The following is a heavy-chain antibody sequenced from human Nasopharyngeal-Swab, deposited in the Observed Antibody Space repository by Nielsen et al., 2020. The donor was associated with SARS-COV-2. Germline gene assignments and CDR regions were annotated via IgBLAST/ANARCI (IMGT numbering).Heavy chain of an antibody. CDR1: GGSFSGYY. CDR2: INHSGST. V-gene: IGHV4-34*01. J-gene: IGHJ5*02. Sequence: SETLSLTCAVYGGSFSGYYWSWIRQPPGKGLEWIGEINHSGSTNYNPSLKSRVTMSVDTSKNQFSLKLSSVTAADTAVYYCARGSCTNGLCYRRRGFDPWGQGTLVTVSS. CDR3: ARGSCTNGLCYRRRGFDP. D-gene: IGHD2-8*01.